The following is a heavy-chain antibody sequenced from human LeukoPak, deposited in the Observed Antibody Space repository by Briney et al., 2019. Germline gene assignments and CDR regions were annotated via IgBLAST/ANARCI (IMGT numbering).Heavy chain of an antibody. CDR3: FRDDGPGT. J-gene: IGHJ5*02. D-gene: IGHD3-10*01. CDR2: IKEDGSEK. V-gene: IGHV3-7*01. Sequence: GGSLRLSCAASGFTFSTYWMSWVGQAPGKGPEWVANIKEDGSEKYYVDSVKGRFTISRDNAKTSLHLQMDSLRAEDTAVYYCFRDDGPGTWGQGTLVTVSS. CDR1: GFTFSTYW.